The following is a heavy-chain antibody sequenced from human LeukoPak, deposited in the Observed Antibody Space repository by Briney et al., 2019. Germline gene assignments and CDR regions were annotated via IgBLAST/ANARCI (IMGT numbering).Heavy chain of an antibody. Sequence: SVKVSCKASGGTFSSYAISWVRQAPGQGLEWVGRIIPILGIANYAQKFQGRVTITADKSTSTAYMELSSLRSEDTAVYYCARDLVVGEAGAFDIWGQGTMVTVSS. CDR1: GGTFSSYA. CDR2: IIPILGIA. J-gene: IGHJ3*02. V-gene: IGHV1-69*04. D-gene: IGHD1-26*01. CDR3: ARDLVVGEAGAFDI.